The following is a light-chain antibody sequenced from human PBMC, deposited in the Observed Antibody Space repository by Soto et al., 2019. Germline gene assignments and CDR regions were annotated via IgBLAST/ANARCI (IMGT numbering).Light chain of an antibody. CDR3: SSYAGSNLWV. V-gene: IGLV2-8*01. J-gene: IGLJ3*02. CDR2: EVN. Sequence: QSALTQPPSASGSPGQSVTISCTGTSSDVGGYNYVSWYQQHPGKAPKLMIYEVNKRPSGVPDRLAGSKSGNTASLTVSGLQAEDEADYYCSSYAGSNLWVFGGGTKLTVL. CDR1: SSDVGGYNY.